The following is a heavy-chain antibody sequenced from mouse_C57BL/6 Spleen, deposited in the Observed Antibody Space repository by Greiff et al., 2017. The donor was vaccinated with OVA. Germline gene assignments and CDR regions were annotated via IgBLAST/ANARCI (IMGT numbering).Heavy chain of an antibody. CDR1: GYTFTSYW. J-gene: IGHJ4*01. D-gene: IGHD1-1*01. V-gene: IGHV1-50*01. CDR2: IYPSDSYT. Sequence: VQLQQPGAELVKPGASVKLSCKASGYTFTSYWMQWVKQRPGQGLEWIGEIYPSDSYTNYNQKFKGKATLTVDASSSTAYMQVSSRPSEDAAVYYCARGGGSSYDAMDDWGQGTSVTVSS. CDR3: ARGGGSSYDAMDD.